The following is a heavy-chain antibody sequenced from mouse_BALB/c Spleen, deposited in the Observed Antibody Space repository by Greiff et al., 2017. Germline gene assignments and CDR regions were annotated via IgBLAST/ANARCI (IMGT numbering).Heavy chain of an antibody. CDR3: ARDRSTMAFDY. Sequence: EVKLVESGGGLVQPGGSLKLSCAASGFTFSSYGMSWVRQTPDKRLELVATINSNGGSTYYPDSVKGRFTISRDNAKNTLYLQMSSLKSEDTAMYYCARDRSTMAFDYWGQGTTLTVSS. CDR2: INSNGGST. D-gene: IGHD2-1*01. J-gene: IGHJ2*01. V-gene: IGHV5-6-3*01. CDR1: GFTFSSYG.